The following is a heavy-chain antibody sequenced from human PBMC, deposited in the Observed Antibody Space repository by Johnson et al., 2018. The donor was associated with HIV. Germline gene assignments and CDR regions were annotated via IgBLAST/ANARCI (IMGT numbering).Heavy chain of an antibody. J-gene: IGHJ3*02. CDR1: GFTFDYYD. CDR3: ARDRGAIAAAVNDAFDI. D-gene: IGHD6-13*01. Sequence: EVQLVESGGSVIRPGESLRLSCAASGFTFDYYDMTWVRQAPGKGLEWVTGINWNGASTGYQDSVKGRFTISRDNAKNSLHLQMNSLRAEETALYYCARDRGAIAAAVNDAFDIWGQGTMVTVSS. V-gene: IGHV3-20*04. CDR2: INWNGAST.